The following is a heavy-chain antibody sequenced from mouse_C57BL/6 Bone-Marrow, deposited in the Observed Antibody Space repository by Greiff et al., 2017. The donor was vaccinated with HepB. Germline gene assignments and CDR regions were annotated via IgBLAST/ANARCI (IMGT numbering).Heavy chain of an antibody. V-gene: IGHV1-18*01. Sequence: EVKLQESGPELVKPGASVKIPCKASGYTFTDYNMDWVKQSHGKSLEWIGDINPNNGGTIYNQKFKGKATLTVDKSSSTAYMELRSLTSEDTAVYYCARSYSNYEYFDVWGTGTTVTVSS. CDR2: INPNNGGT. D-gene: IGHD2-5*01. J-gene: IGHJ1*03. CDR1: GYTFTDYN. CDR3: ARSYSNYEYFDV.